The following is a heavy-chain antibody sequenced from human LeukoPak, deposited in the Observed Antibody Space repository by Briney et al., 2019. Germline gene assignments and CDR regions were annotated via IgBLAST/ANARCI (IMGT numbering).Heavy chain of an antibody. CDR1: GFTFSSYA. J-gene: IGHJ4*02. CDR3: ARGLYGSGSYYPSGY. CDR2: ISYDGSNK. V-gene: IGHV3-30-3*01. Sequence: QPGGSLRLSCAASGFTFSSYAMHWVRQAPGKGLEWVAVISYDGSNKYYADSVKGRFTISRDNSKNTLYLQMNSLRAEDTAVYYCARGLYGSGSYYPSGYWGQGTLVTVSS. D-gene: IGHD3-10*01.